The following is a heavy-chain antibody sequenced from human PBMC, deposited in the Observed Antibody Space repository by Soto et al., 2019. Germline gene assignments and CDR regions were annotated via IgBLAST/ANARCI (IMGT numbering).Heavy chain of an antibody. Sequence: QLQLQESGSGLVKPSQTLSLTCAVSGGSISSGGYSWSWIRQPPGKGLEWIGYIYHSGSTYYNPSLKRRVTISVDRSKNQISLKLSSVTAADTAVYYCASMAPTVCPAFDIWGQGTMVPVSS. CDR2: IYHSGST. CDR1: GGSISSGGYS. CDR3: ASMAPTVCPAFDI. J-gene: IGHJ3*02. D-gene: IGHD4-17*01. V-gene: IGHV4-30-2*01.